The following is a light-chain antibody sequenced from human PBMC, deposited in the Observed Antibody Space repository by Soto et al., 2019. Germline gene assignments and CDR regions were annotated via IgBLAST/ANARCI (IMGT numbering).Light chain of an antibody. CDR3: QQNSNWFIYT. CDR1: QSVSSY. Sequence: EIVLTQSPATLSLSPGERATLSCRASQSVSSYLAWYQQKPGQAPRLLIYDASNMATGIPARFSGSRSGTDFSLTTSSLEPEDFAVYYCQQNSNWFIYTFGQETKLEIK. CDR2: DAS. J-gene: IGKJ2*01. V-gene: IGKV3-11*01.